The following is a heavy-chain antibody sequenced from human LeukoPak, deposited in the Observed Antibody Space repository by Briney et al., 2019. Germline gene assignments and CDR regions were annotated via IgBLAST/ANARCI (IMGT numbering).Heavy chain of an antibody. V-gene: IGHV3-48*03. CDR3: ARLHDDDLGY. CDR2: ISISGNTI. D-gene: IGHD5-24*01. J-gene: IGHJ4*02. CDR1: GFTVSSYE. Sequence: PGGSLRLSCAAYGFTVSSYEMNWVRQAPGRGLEWVSYISISGNTIYYADSVKGRFTISRDNAKNSLYLQMNSLRAEDTAVYYCARLHDDDLGYWGQGTLVTVSS.